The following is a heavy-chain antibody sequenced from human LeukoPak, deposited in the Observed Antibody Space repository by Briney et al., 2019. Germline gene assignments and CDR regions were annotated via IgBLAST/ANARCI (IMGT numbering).Heavy chain of an antibody. Sequence: ASVKVSCKASGYTFTSYAMHWVRQAPGQGLEWMGWINAGNGNTKYSQKFQGRVTITRDTSASTAYMELSSLRSEDTAVYYCARGLRDTPSQLSYWGQGTLVTVSS. J-gene: IGHJ4*02. D-gene: IGHD2-2*02. CDR2: INAGNGNT. CDR1: GYTFTSYA. V-gene: IGHV1-3*01. CDR3: ARGLRDTPSQLSY.